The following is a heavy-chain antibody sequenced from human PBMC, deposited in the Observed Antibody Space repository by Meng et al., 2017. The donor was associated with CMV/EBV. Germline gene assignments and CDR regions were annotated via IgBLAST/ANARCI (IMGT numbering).Heavy chain of an antibody. CDR3: ARVGSNWNYPTGWYFDL. D-gene: IGHD1-7*01. J-gene: IGHJ2*01. Sequence: GESLRLSCAASGFTFSSYWMHWVRQAPGKGLVWVSRINSDGSSTSYADSVKGRFTISRDNAKNTLYLQMNSLRAEDTAVYYCARVGSNWNYPTGWYFDLWGRGTLVTVSS. CDR1: GFTFSSYW. V-gene: IGHV3-74*01. CDR2: INSDGSST.